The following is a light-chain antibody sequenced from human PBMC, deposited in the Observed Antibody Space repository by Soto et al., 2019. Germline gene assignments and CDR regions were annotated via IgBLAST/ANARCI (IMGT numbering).Light chain of an antibody. J-gene: IGLJ2*01. V-gene: IGLV2-8*01. CDR2: EVS. CDR3: SSYAGSNVV. CDR1: SSDVGGYNY. Sequence: QSALTQPPSASGSPGQSVTISCTGTSSDVGGYNYVSWYQQSPGKAPKLMIYEVSKRPSGVPDRFSGSKSGNTASLTVSGLHAEDEADYYCSSYAGSNVVFGGGTKLTVL.